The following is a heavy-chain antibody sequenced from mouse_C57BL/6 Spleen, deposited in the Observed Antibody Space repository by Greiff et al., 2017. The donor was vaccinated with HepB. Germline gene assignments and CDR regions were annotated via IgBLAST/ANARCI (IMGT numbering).Heavy chain of an antibody. J-gene: IGHJ4*01. Sequence: VKLMESGAELARPGASVKLSCKASGYTFTSYGISWVKQRTGQGLEWIGEIYPRSGNTYYNEKFKGKATLTADKSSSKAYMELRSLTSEDSAVYFCARSSSAPYAMGYWGQGTSVTVTS. CDR2: IYPRSGNT. D-gene: IGHD6-1*01. CDR3: ARSSSAPYAMGY. V-gene: IGHV1-81*01. CDR1: GYTFTSYG.